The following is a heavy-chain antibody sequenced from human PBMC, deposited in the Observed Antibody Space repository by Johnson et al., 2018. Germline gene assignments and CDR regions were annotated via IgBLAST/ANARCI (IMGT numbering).Heavy chain of an antibody. CDR1: GGTFSSYA. CDR2: IIPMFGTV. Sequence: QVQLVQSGAEVKKXGSSVKVXCKASGGTFSSYAISWVRQAPGQGLEWMGGIIPMFGTVKNAQKFPGRVTITADEPTSTAYMELRSLRSEDTAVDYCAGGGVGGDAFDIWGQGTMVTVSS. CDR3: AGGGVGGDAFDI. J-gene: IGHJ3*02. D-gene: IGHD1-26*01. V-gene: IGHV1-69*12.